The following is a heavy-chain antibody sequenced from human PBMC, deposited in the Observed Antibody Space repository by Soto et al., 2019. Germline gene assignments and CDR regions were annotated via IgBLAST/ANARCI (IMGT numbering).Heavy chain of an antibody. CDR2: TYYRSQWYS. J-gene: IGHJ6*02. Sequence: QVQLQQSGPGLVKPSQTPSLTCAISGDSVSSNSAAWNWIRQSPSRGLEWLGRTYYRSQWYSDYAESGKSRITINPDTSMTRLSLHLKSVAPDDTAVYFCARDVRGFYYGLDVWGQGTTVTVSS. D-gene: IGHD3-10*02. CDR1: GDSVSSNSAA. V-gene: IGHV6-1*01. CDR3: ARDVRGFYYGLDV.